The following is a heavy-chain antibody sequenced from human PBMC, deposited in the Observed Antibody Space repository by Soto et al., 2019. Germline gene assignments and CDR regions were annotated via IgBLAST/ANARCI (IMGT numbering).Heavy chain of an antibody. CDR1: GYPFSSSC. CDR2: VYPSDSDV. J-gene: IGHJ4*02. Sequence: GNSLKSSCQGSGYPFSSSCIGWVRQMPGKGLEWLGNVYPSDSDVRYSPSFEGRVTISADNSINTAYLHLLNLKASDTAISYCKKWATSPCDSWGQAIRVTVSS. D-gene: IGHD1-26*01. CDR3: KKWATSPCDS. V-gene: IGHV5-51*01.